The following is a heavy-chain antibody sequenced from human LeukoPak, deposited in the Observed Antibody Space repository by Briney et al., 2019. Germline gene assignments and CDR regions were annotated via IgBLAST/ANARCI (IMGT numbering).Heavy chain of an antibody. Sequence: ASVKVSCKASGYTFTGYYMHWVRQAPGQGREGMGWINPNSGGTNYAQKFQGRVTMTRDTSISTAYMELSRLRSDDTAVYYCARDLYRYGYRGVDYWGQGTLVTVSS. CDR3: ARDLYRYGYRGVDY. CDR2: INPNSGGT. J-gene: IGHJ4*02. CDR1: GYTFTGYY. V-gene: IGHV1-2*02. D-gene: IGHD5-18*01.